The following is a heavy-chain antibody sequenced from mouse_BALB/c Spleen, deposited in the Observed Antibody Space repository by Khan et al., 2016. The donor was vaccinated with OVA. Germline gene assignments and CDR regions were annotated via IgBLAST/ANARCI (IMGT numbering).Heavy chain of an antibody. CDR1: GFTFSTYG. V-gene: IGHV5-6*01. CDR2: VSTGGHYT. Sequence: EVELVESGGDVVKPGGSLKLSCAASGFTFSTYGMSWVRQTPDKRLEWVATVSTGGHYTYYPDTVKGRFTIPRDNAKNTLYLQMSSLKSEDTAMFYCARLAYYYDSEGFAYWGQGTLVTVSA. CDR3: ARLAYYYDSEGFAY. J-gene: IGHJ3*01. D-gene: IGHD1-1*01.